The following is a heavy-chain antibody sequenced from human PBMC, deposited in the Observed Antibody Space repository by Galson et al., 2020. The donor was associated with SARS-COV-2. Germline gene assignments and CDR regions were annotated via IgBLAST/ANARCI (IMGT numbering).Heavy chain of an antibody. CDR3: TTDPARLFSYMLPGCSWLGY. Sequence: GESLKISCAASGFTFSNSWMSWVRQAPGKGLEWVGRIKSKTNGRTTDYAAPVKGRLTISRDDSKNTLYLQMNSLKTEDTAVYYCTTDPARLFSYMLPGCSWLGYWGRGTLV. V-gene: IGHV3-15*01. CDR1: GFTFSNSW. J-gene: IGHJ4*02. CDR2: IKSKTNGRTT. D-gene: IGHD3-9*01.